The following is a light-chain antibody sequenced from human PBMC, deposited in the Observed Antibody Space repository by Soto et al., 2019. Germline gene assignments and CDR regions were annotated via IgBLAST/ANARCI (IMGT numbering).Light chain of an antibody. CDR3: QQYGSSPK. CDR2: GAS. Sequence: EIVLTQSPGTLSLSPGERATLSCRASQSVSSSYLAWYQQKPGQAPRLLIYGASRRATGIPDRFSGSGSGTDFTLTISRLEPEDFEVYYCQQYGSSPKFGQGTKVEIK. J-gene: IGKJ1*01. V-gene: IGKV3-20*01. CDR1: QSVSSSY.